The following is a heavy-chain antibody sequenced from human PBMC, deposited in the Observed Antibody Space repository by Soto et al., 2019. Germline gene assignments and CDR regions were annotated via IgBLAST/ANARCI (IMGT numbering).Heavy chain of an antibody. CDR2: TYYRSKWYY. CDR3: ARGEQYSGRIFDY. D-gene: IGHD1-26*01. V-gene: IGHV6-1*01. J-gene: IGHJ4*01. CDR1: GDSVSSNSAG. Sequence: SQTLSLTCAITGDSVSSNSAGWSWVRQSPSRGLEWLGRTYYRSKWYYEYAVSVRGRITINPDTSKNQYSLQLNSVAPEDTAVYFCARGEQYSGRIFDYWGQGTLVTVSS.